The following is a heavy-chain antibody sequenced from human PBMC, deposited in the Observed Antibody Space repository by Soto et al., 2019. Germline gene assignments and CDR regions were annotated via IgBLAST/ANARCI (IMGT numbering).Heavy chain of an antibody. V-gene: IGHV3-7*05. CDR3: ARGRYGSSPERYYYYGLDV. CDR1: GLTFSSDW. D-gene: IGHD6-6*01. Sequence: GRPLRLSYAASGLTFSSDWMNWVRKAPGKGLEWVANIKEDGSEIYYVDSVKGRFTISRDNAKNSLYLQMNSLRAEDTAVYYCARGRYGSSPERYYYYGLDVWGQGTTVTVSS. J-gene: IGHJ6*02. CDR2: IKEDGSEI.